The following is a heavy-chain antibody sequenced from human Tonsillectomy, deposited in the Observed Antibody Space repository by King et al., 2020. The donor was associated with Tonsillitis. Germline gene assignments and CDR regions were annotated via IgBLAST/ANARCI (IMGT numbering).Heavy chain of an antibody. V-gene: IGHV3-11*05. D-gene: IGHD6-19*01. J-gene: IGHJ5*02. CDR3: AGRRGSNSSGYRWFDP. Sequence: VQLVESGGGLVKPGGSLRLSCAASGFTFSDYYMSWIRQAPGKGLEWVSYISSSSSYTNYADSVKGRFTISRDNAKNSLYLQMNSLRAEDTAVYYCAGRRGSNSSGYRWFDPWGQGTLVTVSS. CDR2: ISSSSSYT. CDR1: GFTFSDYY.